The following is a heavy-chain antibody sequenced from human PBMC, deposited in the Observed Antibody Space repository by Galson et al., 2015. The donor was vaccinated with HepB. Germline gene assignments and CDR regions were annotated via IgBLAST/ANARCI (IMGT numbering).Heavy chain of an antibody. CDR1: GGSFSGYS. CDR3: ARGGGARYCSSWFDP. Sequence: SETLSLTCAVYGGSFSGYSWSWIRQPPGEGLEWIAEINESGRTNYNPSLKSRVTISLDTYKEQLSLNVTSVSAADTAIYYCARGGGARYCSSWFDPWGQGTLVTVSS. V-gene: IGHV4-34*01. D-gene: IGHD5-18*01. CDR2: INESGRT. J-gene: IGHJ5*02.